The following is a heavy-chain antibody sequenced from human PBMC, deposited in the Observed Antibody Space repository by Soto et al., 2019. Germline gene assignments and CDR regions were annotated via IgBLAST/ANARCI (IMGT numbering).Heavy chain of an antibody. Sequence: SETLSLTCAVSGGSIISNSYYWGWIRQPPGQGLEWIASIFHSGSTYYNPSLKSRVTMSVDTSKNQFSLSLASVTAADTAVYYCARGPQGYYDSSGYSAAFDIWGQGTMVT. V-gene: IGHV4-39*02. CDR1: GGSIISNSYY. D-gene: IGHD3-22*01. J-gene: IGHJ3*02. CDR3: ARGPQGYYDSSGYSAAFDI. CDR2: IFHSGST.